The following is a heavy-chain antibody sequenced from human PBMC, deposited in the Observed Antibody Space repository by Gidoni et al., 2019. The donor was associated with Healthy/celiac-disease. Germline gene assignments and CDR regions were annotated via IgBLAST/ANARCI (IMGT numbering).Heavy chain of an antibody. CDR2: ISYDGSNK. D-gene: IGHD3-3*01. V-gene: IGHV3-30-3*01. Sequence: QVQLVESGGGVVQPGRSLRLSCAASGFTFSSYAMHWVRQAPGKGLECVAVISYDGSNKYYADSVKGRFTISRDNSKNTLYLQMNSLRAEDTAVYYCAREAGSHQRITIFGVARPTGWFDPWGQGTLVTVSS. CDR1: GFTFSSYA. CDR3: AREAGSHQRITIFGVARPTGWFDP. J-gene: IGHJ5*02.